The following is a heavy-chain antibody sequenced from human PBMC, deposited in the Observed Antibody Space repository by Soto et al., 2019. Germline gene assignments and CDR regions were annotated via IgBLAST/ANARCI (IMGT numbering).Heavy chain of an antibody. D-gene: IGHD3-16*01. V-gene: IGHV5-51*01. CDR3: ARFVRDRGSYTIDY. CDR2: IYPGDSDT. J-gene: IGHJ4*02. Sequence: GESLKISCKGSGYSFTTYWIGWVRQMPGKGLECMGIIYPGDSDTRYGPSFQGQVTISADKSISTAYLQWSSLKASDTAMYYCARFVRDRGSYTIDYWGQGTLVTVSS. CDR1: GYSFTTYW.